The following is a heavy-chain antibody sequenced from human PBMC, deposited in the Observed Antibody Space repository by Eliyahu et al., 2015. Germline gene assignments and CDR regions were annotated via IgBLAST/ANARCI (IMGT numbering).Heavy chain of an antibody. CDR2: INYSGST. V-gene: IGHV4-34*01. CDR1: GXXFNEYY. J-gene: IGHJ4*02. D-gene: IGHD6-13*01. CDR3: ARGSWQQLVKGYYFDY. Sequence: VQLQPWGAGLLKASEXLSLTXXVYGXXFNEYYWTWIXQSPGKGLEWIGEINYSGSTNYNPSLKSRVTISIDTSKKQFSLKLNSMTAADTAVYYCARGSWQQLVKGYYFDYWGQGTLVTVSS.